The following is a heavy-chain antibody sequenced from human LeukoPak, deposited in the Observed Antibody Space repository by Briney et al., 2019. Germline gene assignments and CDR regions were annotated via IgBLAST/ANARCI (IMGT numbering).Heavy chain of an antibody. CDR1: GYSITSGYY. CDR2: IYHSGTS. J-gene: IGHJ5*01. Sequence: SETLSLTCAVSGYSITSGYYWGWIRQPPGKVLEWLGSIYHSGTSYYTPSLKSRVTISVDTSKNPFSLNLTSLSAADTAIYYCARHEPTGGNWFDSWGQGTLVTVSS. D-gene: IGHD4-17*01. V-gene: IGHV4-38-2*01. CDR3: ARHEPTGGNWFDS.